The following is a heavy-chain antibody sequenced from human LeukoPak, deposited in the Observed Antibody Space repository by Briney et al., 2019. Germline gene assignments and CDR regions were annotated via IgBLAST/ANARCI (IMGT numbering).Heavy chain of an antibody. CDR1: GGSISSYY. V-gene: IGHV4-59*01. J-gene: IGHJ4*02. Sequence: PSETLSLTCTVSGGSISSYYLSWIRQPPGKGLEWIGYIYYSGSTDYNPSLKSRVTISVDTSKNQFSLKLSSVTAADTAVYYCAREGVTKYYFDYWGQGTLVTVSS. CDR3: AREGVTKYYFDY. CDR2: IYYSGST. D-gene: IGHD4-11*01.